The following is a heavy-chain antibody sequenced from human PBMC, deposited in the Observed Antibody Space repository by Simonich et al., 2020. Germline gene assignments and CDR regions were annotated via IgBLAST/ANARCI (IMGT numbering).Heavy chain of an antibody. V-gene: IGHV1-69*09. CDR1: GGTFSSYA. D-gene: IGHD3-10*01. CDR3: ARTNTMRELDTMVRGVDYFDY. J-gene: IGHJ4*02. Sequence: QVQLVQSGAEVKKPGSSVKVSCKASGGTFSSYAISWVRQAPGKGLEWMGRRNPNLGIANYAQKCQGRVTITADKATSTAYMELSSLRSEDTAVDYCARTNTMRELDTMVRGVDYFDYWGQGTLVTVSS. CDR2: RNPNLGIA.